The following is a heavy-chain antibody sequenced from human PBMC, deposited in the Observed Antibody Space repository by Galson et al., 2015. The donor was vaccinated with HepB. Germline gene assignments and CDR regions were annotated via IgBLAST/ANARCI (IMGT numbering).Heavy chain of an antibody. CDR1: GFSFSNYW. V-gene: IGHV3-74*01. Sequence: SLRLSCAASGFSFSNYWMHWVRQTPGKGLVWVSRINSDERSKYYADSVKGRFTISRDNSNNTLYLQMNSLRAEDTAVYYCARYSSSWRSLDYWGQGTLVTVSS. CDR3: ARYSSSWRSLDY. J-gene: IGHJ4*02. D-gene: IGHD6-13*01. CDR2: INSDERSK.